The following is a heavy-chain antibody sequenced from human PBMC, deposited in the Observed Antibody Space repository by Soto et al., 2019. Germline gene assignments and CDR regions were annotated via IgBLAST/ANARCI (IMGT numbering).Heavy chain of an antibody. D-gene: IGHD5-12*01. Sequence: PSETLSLTCTVSGASVGRDDYYWSRIRQQPGKGLEWIGYIYYSGNTNYNPSLKSRLTISVDTSKNQFSLQLRSVTAADTAVYYCARTWIGSPFDFWGQGSLVTVSS. J-gene: IGHJ4*02. CDR2: IYYSGNT. V-gene: IGHV4-31*03. CDR3: ARTWIGSPFDF. CDR1: GASVGRDDYY.